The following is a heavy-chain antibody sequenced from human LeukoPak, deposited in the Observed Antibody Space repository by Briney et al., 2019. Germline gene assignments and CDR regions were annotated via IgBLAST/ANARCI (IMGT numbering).Heavy chain of an antibody. CDR2: ISYNGRT. D-gene: IGHD4-17*01. CDR3: ARDPCGDYRIDY. Sequence: SSETLSLTCTVSGGSFSSYYWSWVRQPPGKGLEWIGYISYNGRTNYKPSLKSRVTIAADTSKKQFSLKLRSVTAADTAVYYCARDPCGDYRIDYWGQGTLVTVSS. V-gene: IGHV4-59*01. CDR1: GGSFSSYY. J-gene: IGHJ4*02.